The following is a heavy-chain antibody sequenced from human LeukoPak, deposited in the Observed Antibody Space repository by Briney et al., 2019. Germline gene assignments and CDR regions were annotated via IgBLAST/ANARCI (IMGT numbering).Heavy chain of an antibody. V-gene: IGHV3-23*01. D-gene: IGHD2-2*01. CDR1: GFTFSSYA. Sequence: GGSLRLSCAASGFTFSSYAMSWVRQAPGKGLEWVSGTSGSGGSTYYADSVKGRFTISRDSSKNTLYLQMNSLRAEDTAVYYCAKRAGDCTSTSCYLYYYYYMDVWGKGTTVTVSS. CDR2: TSGSGGST. J-gene: IGHJ6*03. CDR3: AKRAGDCTSTSCYLYYYYYMDV.